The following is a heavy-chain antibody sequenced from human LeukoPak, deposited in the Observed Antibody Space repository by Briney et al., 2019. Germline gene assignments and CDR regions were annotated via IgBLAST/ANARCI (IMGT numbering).Heavy chain of an antibody. D-gene: IGHD4-11*01. CDR3: ARPGHDYSSVYYYGMDV. V-gene: IGHV3-21*01. J-gene: IGHJ6*02. CDR1: GFTFSRYS. CDR2: ISGGSTST. Sequence: GGSLRLSCAVSGFTFSRYSMNWVRQAPGKGLEWVSVISGGSTSTFYADSVKGRFTISRDNAKNSLYLQMNSLRAEDTAVYYCARPGHDYSSVYYYGMDVWGQGTTVTVSS.